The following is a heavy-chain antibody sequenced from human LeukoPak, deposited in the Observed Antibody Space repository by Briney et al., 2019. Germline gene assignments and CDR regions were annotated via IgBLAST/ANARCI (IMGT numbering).Heavy chain of an antibody. D-gene: IGHD2-21*02. Sequence: SQTLSLTCAISGDSVSSNSAAWNWIRQSPSRGLEWLGRTYYRSKWYNDYAVSVKSRITINPDTSKNQFSLQLNSVTPEDTAVYYCEREGGGQVTPPSAYYFDYWAQGPLVPVSS. CDR3: EREGGGQVTPPSAYYFDY. CDR2: TYYRSKWYN. V-gene: IGHV6-1*01. J-gene: IGHJ4*02. CDR1: GDSVSSNSAA.